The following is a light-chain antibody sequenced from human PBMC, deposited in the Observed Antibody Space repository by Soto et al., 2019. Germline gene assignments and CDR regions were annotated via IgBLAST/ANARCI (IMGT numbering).Light chain of an antibody. CDR3: SSYTSSITVDVV. CDR1: SSDVGGYDY. Sequence: QSALTQPASVSGSPGQSITISCTGTSSDVGGYDYVSWYQHFPGKAPKLIIYEVSNRPSGVSNRFSGSKSGNTASLTISELQAEDEADYYCSSYTSSITVDVVFGGGTKLTVL. CDR2: EVS. V-gene: IGLV2-14*01. J-gene: IGLJ2*01.